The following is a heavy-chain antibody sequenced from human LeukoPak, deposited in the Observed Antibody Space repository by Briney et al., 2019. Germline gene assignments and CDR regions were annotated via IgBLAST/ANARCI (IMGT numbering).Heavy chain of an antibody. CDR3: AKVGGYDILTGYSLDYFDY. D-gene: IGHD3-9*01. CDR2: IYYSGST. J-gene: IGHJ4*02. Sequence: SETLSLTCTVSGGSISSSSYYWGWIRQPPGKGLEWIGSIYYSGSTYYNPSLKSRVTISVDTSKNQFSLKLSSVTAADTAVYYCAKVGGYDILTGYSLDYFDYWGQGTLVTVSS. V-gene: IGHV4-39*01. CDR1: GGSISSSSYY.